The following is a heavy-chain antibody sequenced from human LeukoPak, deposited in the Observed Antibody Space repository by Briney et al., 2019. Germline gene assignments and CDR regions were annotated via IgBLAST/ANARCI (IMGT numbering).Heavy chain of an antibody. V-gene: IGHV1-69*01. J-gene: IGHJ4*02. CDR3: ASDYCSGGSCYFDC. Sequence: ASVKVSCKASGGTFSSYAISWVRQAPGQGLEWMGGIIPIFGTANYAQKFQGRVTITADESTSTAYMELSSLRSEDTAVYYCASDYCSGGSCYFDCWGQGTLVTVSS. CDR2: IIPIFGTA. D-gene: IGHD2-15*01. CDR1: GGTFSSYA.